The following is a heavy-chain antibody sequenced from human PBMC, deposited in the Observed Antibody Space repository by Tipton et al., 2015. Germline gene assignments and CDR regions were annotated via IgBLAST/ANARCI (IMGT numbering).Heavy chain of an antibody. CDR1: GDIFTSYE. Sequence: QLVQSGAEVKKPGASVKVSCKVSGDIFTSYEFIWVRQATGQGLEWMGWMNPNTGITGYAQKFQGSVTMTRNTSISTAYMELRSLRSEDTAVYYCARGGPGTAARPVDYWGQGTLITVSS. CDR3: ARGGPGTAARPVDY. CDR2: MNPNTGIT. D-gene: IGHD6-6*01. J-gene: IGHJ4*02. V-gene: IGHV1-8*01.